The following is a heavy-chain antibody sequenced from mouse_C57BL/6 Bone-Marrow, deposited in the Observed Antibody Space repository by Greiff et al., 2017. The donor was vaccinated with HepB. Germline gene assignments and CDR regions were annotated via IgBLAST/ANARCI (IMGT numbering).Heavy chain of an antibody. CDR1: GYSITSDY. J-gene: IGHJ4*01. CDR2: ISYSGST. D-gene: IGHD3-1*01. V-gene: IGHV3-8*01. Sequence: EVKLMESGPGLAKPSQTLSLTCSVTGYSITSDYWNWIRKFPGNKLEYMGYISYSGSTYYNPSLKSRISITRDTSKNQYYLQLNSVTTEDTATYYCARERGYAPHAMDYWGQGTSVTVSS. CDR3: ARERGYAPHAMDY.